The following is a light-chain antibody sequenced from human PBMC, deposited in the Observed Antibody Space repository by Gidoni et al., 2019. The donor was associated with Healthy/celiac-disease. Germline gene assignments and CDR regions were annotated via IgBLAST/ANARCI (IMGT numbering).Light chain of an antibody. CDR1: QSVSSSY. CDR3: QQYGSSPPLT. Sequence: EFVLTQSPGTLSLSPRERATLSCRASQSVSSSYLAWYQQKPGQAPRLLIYGASSRATGIPDRFSGSGCGTDFTLTISRLEPEDFAVYYCQQYGSSPPLTFGGGTKVEIK. CDR2: GAS. J-gene: IGKJ4*01. V-gene: IGKV3-20*01.